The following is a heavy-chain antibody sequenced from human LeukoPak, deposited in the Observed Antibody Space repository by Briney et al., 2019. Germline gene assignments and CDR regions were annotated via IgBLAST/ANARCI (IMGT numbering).Heavy chain of an antibody. CDR3: ARDLSGLLWFGELGEVFDY. D-gene: IGHD3-10*01. CDR1: GYTFTSYG. V-gene: IGHV1-18*04. Sequence: ASVKVSCKASGYTFTSYGISWVRQAPGQGLEWMGRISAYNGNTNYAQKLQGRVTMTTDTSTSTAYMELRSLRSDDTAVYYCARDLSGLLWFGELGEVFDYWGQGTLVTVSS. J-gene: IGHJ4*02. CDR2: ISAYNGNT.